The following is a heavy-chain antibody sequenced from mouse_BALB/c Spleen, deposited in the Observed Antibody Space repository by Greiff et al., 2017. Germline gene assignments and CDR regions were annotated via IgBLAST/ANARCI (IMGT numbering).Heavy chain of an antibody. D-gene: IGHD1-2*01. V-gene: IGHV2-9*02. CDR2: IWAGGST. J-gene: IGHJ3*01. CDR3: ASHYYGSWCAD. Sequence: VKVVESGPGLVAPSQSLSITCTVSGFSLTSYGVHWVRQPPGTGLEWLGVIWAGGSTNYNSALMSRLSISKDNSKSQVFLKMNSLKTDDTAMYYCASHYYGSWCADWGQGTLVTVSA. CDR1: GFSLTSYG.